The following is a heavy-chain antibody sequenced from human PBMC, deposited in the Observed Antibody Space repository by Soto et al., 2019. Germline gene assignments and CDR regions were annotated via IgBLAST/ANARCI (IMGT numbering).Heavy chain of an antibody. D-gene: IGHD1-1*01. Sequence: GTLRLSCTGSACPFDDFVINCVRQAPGKGLEWVGLIRYQSYQETTAYAATGKGIFTISADTSNCIAYLQMNSLNIDDSAVYYFRGAESNDTAYFSGDWGQGTTVTVSS. V-gene: IGHV3-49*04. J-gene: IGHJ6*02. CDR1: ACPFDDFV. CDR3: RGAESNDTAYFSGD. CDR2: IRYQSYQETT.